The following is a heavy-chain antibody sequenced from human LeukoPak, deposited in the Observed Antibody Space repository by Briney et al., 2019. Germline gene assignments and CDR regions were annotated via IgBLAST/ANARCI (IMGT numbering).Heavy chain of an antibody. D-gene: IGHD4-17*01. CDR3: AKMRTPTAHSGDAFDI. V-gene: IGHV3-30-3*02. CDR1: GFTFSSYA. CDR2: ISYDGSNK. J-gene: IGHJ3*02. Sequence: PGRSLRLSCAASGFTFSSYAMHWVRQAPGKGLEWVAVISYDGSNKYYADSVKGRFTISRDNSKNTLNLQMNSLRAEDTAVYYCAKMRTPTAHSGDAFDIWGQGTMVTVSS.